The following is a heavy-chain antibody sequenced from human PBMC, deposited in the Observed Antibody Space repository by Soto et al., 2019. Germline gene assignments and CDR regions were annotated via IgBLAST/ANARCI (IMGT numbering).Heavy chain of an antibody. J-gene: IGHJ4*02. D-gene: IGHD3-10*01. CDR2: MNPNSGNT. CDR1: GYTFNNYD. V-gene: IGHV1-8*02. CDR3: TRAYGPETFAF. Sequence: GASVKVSCKASGYTFNNYDIHWVRQAPGHGLEWMGWMNPNSGNTGYAQNFRGRVTMTQNTAIGTAYMELSSLRSDDTATYYCTRAYGPETFAFWGQGTWVTVSS.